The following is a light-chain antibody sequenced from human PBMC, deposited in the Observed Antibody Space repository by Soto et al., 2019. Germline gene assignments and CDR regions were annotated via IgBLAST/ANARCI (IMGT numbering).Light chain of an antibody. Sequence: DIQMTQSPSSLSASVGDRVTITCQASRDNGKYLNWFQEKPGKARKLLIYDASNLQTGVPSRFSGSGSGTDFTFTISSLQPEDFATYYCQRYDSLPPTFGQGTRLEIK. CDR2: DAS. CDR3: QRYDSLPPT. CDR1: RDNGKY. J-gene: IGKJ5*01. V-gene: IGKV1-33*01.